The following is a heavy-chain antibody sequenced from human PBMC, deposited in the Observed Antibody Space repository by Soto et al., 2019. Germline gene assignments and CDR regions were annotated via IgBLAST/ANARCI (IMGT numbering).Heavy chain of an antibody. V-gene: IGHV1-18*01. CDR2: ISAYNGNT. CDR3: ARLSITIFGVVIGAFDI. D-gene: IGHD3-3*01. Sequence: ASVKVSCKASGYTFTSYGISWVRQAPGQGLEWMGWISAYNGNTNYAQKLQGRVTMTTDTSTSTAYMELRSLRSDDTAVYYRARLSITIFGVVIGAFDIWGQGTMVTVSS. J-gene: IGHJ3*02. CDR1: GYTFTSYG.